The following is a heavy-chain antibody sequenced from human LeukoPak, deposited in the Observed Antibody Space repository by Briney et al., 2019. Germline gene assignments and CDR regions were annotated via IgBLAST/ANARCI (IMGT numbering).Heavy chain of an antibody. J-gene: IGHJ3*02. CDR1: GFTVSTNH. V-gene: IGHV3-53*01. Sequence: PGGSLRLSCVVSGFTVSTNHVSWVRLAPGKGLEWVSIIYTAGSTFYADSVKGRFTISRDNAKSSLYLQMNSLRAEDTAVYYCARDMGLTTVTTVFAFDIWGQGTMVTVSS. D-gene: IGHD4-17*01. CDR2: IYTAGST. CDR3: ARDMGLTTVTTVFAFDI.